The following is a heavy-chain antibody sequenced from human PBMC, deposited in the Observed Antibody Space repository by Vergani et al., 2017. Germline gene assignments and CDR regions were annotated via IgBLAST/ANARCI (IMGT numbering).Heavy chain of an antibody. Sequence: EVQLLESGGSLKQPGGSVRLSCAASGFTFSTYAMHWVRQAPGKGLELVSALTAGVGRTYYADSFKGRFIISRDSSRDTLYLQMNSLRPEDTATYYCVKVAGSYDNFFDSWGQGTLVTVSS. J-gene: IGHJ4*02. CDR2: LTAGVGRT. CDR3: VKVAGSYDNFFDS. V-gene: IGHV3-23*01. CDR1: GFTFSTYA. D-gene: IGHD1-26*01.